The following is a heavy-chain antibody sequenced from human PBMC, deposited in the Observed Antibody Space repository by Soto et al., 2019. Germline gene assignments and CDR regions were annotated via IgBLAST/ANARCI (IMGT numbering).Heavy chain of an antibody. CDR2: IHFSGGT. V-gene: IGHV4-59*08. Sequence: SETLSLTCTVSGGSISSRYWTWIRQPPGKRLEWIGYIHFSGGTNYNPSLKSRVTISIDTPKNQLSLKLSSVTAADTAVYYCARTVSYSSSWTGNWGQGTLVTVSS. CDR3: ARTVSYSSSWTGN. CDR1: GGSISSRY. D-gene: IGHD6-13*01. J-gene: IGHJ4*02.